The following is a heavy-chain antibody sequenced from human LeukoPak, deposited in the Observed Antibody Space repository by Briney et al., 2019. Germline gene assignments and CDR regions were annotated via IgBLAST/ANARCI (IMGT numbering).Heavy chain of an antibody. D-gene: IGHD3-10*01. CDR1: GASISSYY. Sequence: SEALSLTCTVSGASISSYYYNWIRQTAGGGLEWIGRLYISGSTDYNPSLKSRVTISVDTSMNQFYLKMNSVTAADTAVYFCARDLSGSLYFDFWGPGVLVTVSS. CDR3: ARDLSGSLYFDF. CDR2: LYISGST. V-gene: IGHV4-4*07. J-gene: IGHJ4*02.